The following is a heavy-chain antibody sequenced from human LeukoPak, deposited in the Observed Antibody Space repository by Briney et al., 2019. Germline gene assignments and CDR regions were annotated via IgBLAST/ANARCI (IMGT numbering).Heavy chain of an antibody. V-gene: IGHV3-23*01. J-gene: IGHJ3*02. D-gene: IGHD3-22*01. CDR3: AKGRVAHSPGYYYGNDAFDI. CDR1: GFTFSSYA. CDR2: ISGSGDII. Sequence: PGGSLRLSCAASGFTFSSYAMTWVRQAPGKGLEWGSTISGSGDIIYYADSVKGRFTISRDNPKNTLYLQMNSLRAEDTAVYYCAKGRVAHSPGYYYGNDAFDIWGQGTMVTVSS.